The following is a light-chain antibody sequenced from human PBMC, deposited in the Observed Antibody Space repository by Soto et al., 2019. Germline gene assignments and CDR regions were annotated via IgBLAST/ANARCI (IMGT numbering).Light chain of an antibody. CDR1: QSISSSY. CDR2: AAS. V-gene: IGKV3-20*01. CDR3: QQYGSSSYT. Sequence: EIVLTQSPGTLSLSPGERATLSGRASQSISSSYLAWYQQKPRQAPRLLSYAASSRATGIPDRFSGSVSGTDFTLTISRLEPADFAVYYWQQYGSSSYTFGQGHQLEIK. J-gene: IGKJ2*01.